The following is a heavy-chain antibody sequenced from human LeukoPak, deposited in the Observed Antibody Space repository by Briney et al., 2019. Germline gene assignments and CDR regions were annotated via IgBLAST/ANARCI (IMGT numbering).Heavy chain of an antibody. J-gene: IGHJ4*02. CDR2: IYYSGST. CDR1: GGSISPYY. Sequence: PSETLSLTCTVSGGSISPYYWSWIRQPPGKGLEWIGYIYYSGSTNYNPSLKSRVTISVDTSKNQFSLKLSSVTAADTAVYYCARRVTGSNDYWGQGTLVTVSS. D-gene: IGHD1-14*01. V-gene: IGHV4-59*01. CDR3: ARRVTGSNDY.